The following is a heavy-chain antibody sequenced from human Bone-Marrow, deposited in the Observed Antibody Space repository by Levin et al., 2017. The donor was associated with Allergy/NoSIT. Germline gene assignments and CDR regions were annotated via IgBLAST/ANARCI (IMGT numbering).Heavy chain of an antibody. CDR3: ARGPGSSSWHGRYWYFDL. CDR1: GGSINTYY. Sequence: ASETLSLTCTVSGGSINTYYWSWLRQPAGKGLEWLGRIYPSGTTNYNPSLKSRITMSLDTSKNQFSLKMSSPTAADTAVYYCARGPGSSSWHGRYWYFDLWGRGTLVTVSS. D-gene: IGHD6-13*01. J-gene: IGHJ2*01. V-gene: IGHV4-4*07. CDR2: IYPSGTT.